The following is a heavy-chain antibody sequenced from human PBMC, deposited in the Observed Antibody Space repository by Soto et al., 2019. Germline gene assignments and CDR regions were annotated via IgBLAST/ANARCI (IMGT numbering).Heavy chain of an antibody. CDR1: GFTFSGSA. J-gene: IGHJ4*02. CDR3: TRQPDDMITFGGVSAPGGD. Sequence: EVQLVESGGGLVQPGGSLKLSCAASGFTFSGSAMHWVRQASGKGLEWVGRIRSKANSYATAYAASVKGRFTISRDDSKNTAYLQMNRLKTEDTAVYYCTRQPDDMITFGGVSAPGGDWGQGTLVPVSS. CDR2: IRSKANSYAT. V-gene: IGHV3-73*01. D-gene: IGHD3-16*01.